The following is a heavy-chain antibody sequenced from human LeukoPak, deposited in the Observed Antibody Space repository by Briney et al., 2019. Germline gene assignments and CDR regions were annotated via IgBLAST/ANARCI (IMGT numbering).Heavy chain of an antibody. V-gene: IGHV3-53*01. CDR1: GFTVSSNY. CDR3: ATGWVSRGYFDY. J-gene: IGHJ4*02. CDR2: IYSGGST. D-gene: IGHD2-2*01. Sequence: GRSLRLSCAASGFTVSSNYMSWVRQAPGKGLEWVSVIYSGGSTYYADSVKGRFTISRDNSKNTLYLQMNSLRAEDTAVYYCATGWVSRGYFDYWGQGTLVTVSS.